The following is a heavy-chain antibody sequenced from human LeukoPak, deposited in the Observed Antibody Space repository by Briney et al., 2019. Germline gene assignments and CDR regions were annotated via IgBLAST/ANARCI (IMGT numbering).Heavy chain of an antibody. V-gene: IGHV3-30*03. CDR1: GFTFSSYG. Sequence: GRSLRLSCAASGFTFSSYGMHWVRQAPGKGLEWVAVISYDGSNKYYADSVKGRFTISRDNSKNTLYLQINSLRAEDTAVYYCAIPTTGLWGQGTLVTVSS. CDR3: AIPTTGL. CDR2: ISYDGSNK. D-gene: IGHD4-17*01. J-gene: IGHJ4*02.